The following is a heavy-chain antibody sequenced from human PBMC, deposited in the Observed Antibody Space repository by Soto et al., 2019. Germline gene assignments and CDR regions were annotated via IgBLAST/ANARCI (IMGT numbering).Heavy chain of an antibody. J-gene: IGHJ6*02. D-gene: IGHD5-18*01. CDR2: INGDYGNT. V-gene: IGHV1-18*01. Sequence: ASVKVSCKASGYTFYSHSISWVRQAPGQGLEWMGRINGDYGNTQYAQKFRGRVTMTTDTSTTTVYMELTNLGSDDTAVYYCARCIQGDYYYGMDVWGQGTTVTVSS. CDR1: GYTFYSHS. CDR3: ARCIQGDYYYGMDV.